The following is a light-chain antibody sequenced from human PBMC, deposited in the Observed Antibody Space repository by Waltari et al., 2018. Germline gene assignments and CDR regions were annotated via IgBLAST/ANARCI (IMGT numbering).Light chain of an antibody. CDR1: TSNLGAGFD. J-gene: IGLJ3*02. Sequence: QSVLTQPPSVSGAPGQRVTIPCTGRTSNLGAGFDVHWYQHLQGTAPKLLISADNTRPSGVSDRFSGSQSGTSASLAITGLQAEDEADYYCQSYDSSLSGWVFGGGTKLTVL. V-gene: IGLV1-40*01. CDR3: QSYDSSLSGWV. CDR2: ADN.